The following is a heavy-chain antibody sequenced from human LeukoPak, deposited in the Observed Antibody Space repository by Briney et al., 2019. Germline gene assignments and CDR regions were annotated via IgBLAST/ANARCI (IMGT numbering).Heavy chain of an antibody. CDR2: ISYDGSNK. J-gene: IGHJ4*02. CDR3: AKDLSTFGGVIY. V-gene: IGHV3-30-3*01. CDR1: GFTFSSYA. D-gene: IGHD3-16*01. Sequence: GGSLRLSCAASGFTFSSYAMHWVRQAPGKGLEWVAVISYDGSNKYYADSVKGRFTISRDNSKNTLYLQMNSLRAEDTAVYYCAKDLSTFGGVIYWGQGTLVTVSS.